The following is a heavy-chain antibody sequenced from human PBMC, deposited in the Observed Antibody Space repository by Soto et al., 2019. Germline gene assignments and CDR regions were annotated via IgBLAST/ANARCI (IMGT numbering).Heavy chain of an antibody. CDR1: GVSFNNNG. D-gene: IGHD3-10*01. CDR3: ARVLYYGSGSYSPYGMDV. J-gene: IGHJ6*02. V-gene: IGHV1-69*01. Sequence: QVQLVQSGAEVQKPGSSVKVSCKTSGVSFNNNGIGWVRQAPGHGLEWMGGVSPPFRTSNYARKFQGRISITADASTGTVNMELSSLTYEDTAQYYCARVLYYGSGSYSPYGMDVWGQGTTVTVSS. CDR2: VSPPFRTS.